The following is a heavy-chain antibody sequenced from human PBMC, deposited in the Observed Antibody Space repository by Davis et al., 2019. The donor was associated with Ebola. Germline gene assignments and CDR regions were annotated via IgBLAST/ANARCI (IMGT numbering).Heavy chain of an antibody. D-gene: IGHD3-3*01. V-gene: IGHV3-21*01. CDR2: ISSSSSYI. Sequence: GESLKISCAASGFTFSSYSMNWVRPAPGKGLEWVSSISSSSSYIYYADSVKGRFTISRDNAKNSLYLQMNSLRAEDTAVYYCARDRSGYPPGYYYYYMDVWGKGTTVTVSS. CDR1: GFTFSSYS. J-gene: IGHJ6*03. CDR3: ARDRSGYPPGYYYYYMDV.